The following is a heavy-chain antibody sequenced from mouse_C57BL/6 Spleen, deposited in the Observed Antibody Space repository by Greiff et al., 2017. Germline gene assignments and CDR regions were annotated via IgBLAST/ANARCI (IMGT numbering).Heavy chain of an antibody. CDR3: TRSGGCYGSSHFDC. CDR2: IYPGNSDT. Sequence: VQLKESGTVLARPGASVKMSCKTSGYTFTSYWIDWVKQRPGQGLEWIGAIYPGNSDTSYNQKFKGKAKLTAVTSASTAYMELSSLTNEDSAVYYGTRSGGCYGSSHFDCWGHGTTLTVAT. CDR1: GYTFTSYW. J-gene: IGHJ2*01. V-gene: IGHV1-5*01. D-gene: IGHD1-1*01.